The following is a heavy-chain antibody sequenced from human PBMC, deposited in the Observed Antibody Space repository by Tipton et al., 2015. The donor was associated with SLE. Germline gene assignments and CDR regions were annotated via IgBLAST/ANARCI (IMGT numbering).Heavy chain of an antibody. Sequence: TLSLTCAVSGGSINSGDYSWTWIRQHPGKGLEWIGYTSKSGSTYYTPSLKSRVTISVDTSKNQFSLKLTSVTAADTAVYYCARGGVGGYDYFDFWGQGPLVTVSS. CDR3: ARGGVGGYDYFDF. V-gene: IGHV4-31*11. J-gene: IGHJ4*02. D-gene: IGHD5-12*01. CDR1: GGSINSGDYS. CDR2: TSKSGST.